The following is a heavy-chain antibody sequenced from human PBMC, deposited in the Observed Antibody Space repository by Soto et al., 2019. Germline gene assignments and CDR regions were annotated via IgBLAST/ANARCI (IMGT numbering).Heavy chain of an antibody. CDR2: VYPGDSDT. J-gene: IGHJ6*02. V-gene: IGHV5-51*01. CDR3: ARTSAAGKYYYGMDV. Sequence: GESLKISCKGSGYSFTSYWIGWVRQMPGKGLEWMGIVYPGDSDTRYSPSFQGQVTISADKSISTAYLQWSSLKASDTAMYYCARTSAAGKYYYGMDVWGQGTTVTVSS. CDR1: GYSFTSYW. D-gene: IGHD6-13*01.